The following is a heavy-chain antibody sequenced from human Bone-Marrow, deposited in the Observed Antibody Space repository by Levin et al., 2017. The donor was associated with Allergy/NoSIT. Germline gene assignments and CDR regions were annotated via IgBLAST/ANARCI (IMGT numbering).Heavy chain of an antibody. J-gene: IGHJ4*02. CDR1: GVSIRSYY. Sequence: SQTLSLPCRVSGVSIRSYYWNWLRQPPGKGLEWIGYFYHSGGTDYNAALKSRVTISIDSSKNQVSLNLRSVTAADTATYFCARGYSSSWFGGRFFESWGQGTLVTVSS. D-gene: IGHD6-13*01. V-gene: IGHV4-59*01. CDR2: FYHSGGT. CDR3: ARGYSSSWFGGRFFES.